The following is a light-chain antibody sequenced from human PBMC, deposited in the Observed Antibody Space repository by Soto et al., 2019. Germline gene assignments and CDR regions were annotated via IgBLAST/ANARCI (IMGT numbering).Light chain of an antibody. CDR2: EVT. V-gene: IGLV2-14*01. CDR1: SSDVGGYEY. J-gene: IGLJ1*01. Sequence: QSVLTQPASVSGSPGQSITFSCTGTSSDVGGYEYVSWYQQHPGRAPKLMIYEVTNRPSGVSNRFSGSKSGNTASLTISGLQAEDEADYYCSSYTSSYTYVFGTGPKVTVL. CDR3: SSYTSSYTYV.